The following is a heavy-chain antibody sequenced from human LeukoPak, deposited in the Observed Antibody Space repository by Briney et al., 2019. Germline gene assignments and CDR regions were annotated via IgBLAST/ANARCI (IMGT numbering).Heavy chain of an antibody. Sequence: PGGSLRLSCAASGFTFDDYGMSWVRQAPGKGLEWVSGINWNGGSTGYADSVKGRFTISRDNAKNSLYLQMYSLRAEDTALYYCARSPLLCSSTSCYTGAFDIWGQGTMVTVSS. J-gene: IGHJ3*02. CDR3: ARSPLLCSSTSCYTGAFDI. CDR1: GFTFDDYG. V-gene: IGHV3-20*04. D-gene: IGHD2-2*02. CDR2: INWNGGST.